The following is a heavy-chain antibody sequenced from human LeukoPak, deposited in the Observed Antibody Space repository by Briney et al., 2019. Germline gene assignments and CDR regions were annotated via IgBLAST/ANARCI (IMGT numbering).Heavy chain of an antibody. CDR2: ISGSGGST. V-gene: IGHV3-23*01. CDR1: GFNLSSHP. CDR3: ARYDRRTGSGS. J-gene: IGHJ5*02. Sequence: GGSLRLSCAASGFNLSSHPVGSVRQATGKGLECVPAISGSGGSTYDAHSVKGRFTSSRANSKNTVYLQMSSLRAEDTAVYYCARYDRRTGSGSWGQGTLVSVSS. D-gene: IGHD2-15*01.